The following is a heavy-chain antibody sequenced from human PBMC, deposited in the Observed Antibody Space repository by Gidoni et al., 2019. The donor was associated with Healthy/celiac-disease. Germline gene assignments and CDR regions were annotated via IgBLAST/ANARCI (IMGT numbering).Heavy chain of an antibody. Sequence: QVQLVPSGAEVKKPGSSVQVSCKVSGGTFSSYAISLVRQAPGQGLEWMGGIIPIFGTANYAQKFQGRVTITADESTSTAYMELSSLRSEDTAVYYCARGDYDFWSGYSYPSYYYYYMDVWGKGTTVTVSS. V-gene: IGHV1-69*01. CDR2: IIPIFGTA. D-gene: IGHD3-3*01. CDR1: GGTFSSYA. CDR3: ARGDYDFWSGYSYPSYYYYYMDV. J-gene: IGHJ6*03.